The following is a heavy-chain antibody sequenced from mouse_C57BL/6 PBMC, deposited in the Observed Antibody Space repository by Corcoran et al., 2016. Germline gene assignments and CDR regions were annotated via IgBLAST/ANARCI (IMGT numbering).Heavy chain of an antibody. V-gene: IGHV1-26*01. CDR3: ASYGSSYSPYWYFDV. CDR1: GYTFTDYY. J-gene: IGHJ1*03. D-gene: IGHD1-1*01. CDR2: INPNNGGT. Sequence: EVQLQQSGPELVKPGASVKISCKASGYTFTDYYMNWVKQSHGKSLEWIGDINPNNGGTSYNQKFKGKATLTVDKSSSTAYMELRSLTSEDSAVYYCASYGSSYSPYWYFDVWGTGTTVTVSS.